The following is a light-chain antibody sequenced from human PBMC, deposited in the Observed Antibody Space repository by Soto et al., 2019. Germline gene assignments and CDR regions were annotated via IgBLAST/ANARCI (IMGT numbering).Light chain of an antibody. CDR3: QQYNDWPPLT. Sequence: ETVMTQSPATLSVSPGERATLSCRASQSVSSNLAWYQQKPGQAPRLLIYGASTRATGIPARFSGSGSGTEFTHTISSLQSEDFAVYYCQQYNDWPPLTFGGGTKVEI. V-gene: IGKV3-15*01. CDR2: GAS. J-gene: IGKJ4*01. CDR1: QSVSSN.